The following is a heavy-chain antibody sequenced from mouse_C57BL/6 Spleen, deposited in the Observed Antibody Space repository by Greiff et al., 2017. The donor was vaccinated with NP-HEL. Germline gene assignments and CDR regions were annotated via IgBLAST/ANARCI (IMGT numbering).Heavy chain of an antibody. V-gene: IGHV1-80*01. CDR2: IYPGDGDT. CDR1: GYAFSSYW. D-gene: IGHD1-1*01. Sequence: QVQLQQSGAELVKPGASVKISCKASGYAFSSYWMNWVKQRPGKGLEWIGQIYPGDGDTNYNGKFKGKATLTADKSSSTAYMQLSSLTSEDSSVYFCARELRGWYFDVWGTGTTVTVAS. J-gene: IGHJ1*03. CDR3: ARELRGWYFDV.